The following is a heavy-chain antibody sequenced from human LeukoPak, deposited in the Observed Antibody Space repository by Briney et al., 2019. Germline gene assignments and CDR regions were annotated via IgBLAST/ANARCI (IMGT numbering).Heavy chain of an antibody. V-gene: IGHV3-33*01. CDR3: ARDRGGYFDS. CDR2: IWYDGSNQ. CDR1: GFTFSSYG. Sequence: GRSLRLSCGASGFTFSSYGMHWVRQAPGKGLEGVSLIWYDGSNQYHADAVRGRFTISRENSKNTLYRRMNRLRAEDTPVYYCARDRGGYFDSWGQGTLVTVRS. J-gene: IGHJ4*02.